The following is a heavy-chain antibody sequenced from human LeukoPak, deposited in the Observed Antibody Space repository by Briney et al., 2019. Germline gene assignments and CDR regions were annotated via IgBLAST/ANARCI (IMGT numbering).Heavy chain of an antibody. J-gene: IGHJ4*02. CDR1: GYTFTSYY. D-gene: IGHD2-15*01. CDR3: AREYCSGGSCYGLDY. Sequence: ASVKVSCTASGYTFTSYYMHWVRQAPGQGLEWMGIINPSGGSTSYAQKFQGGVTMTRDTSTSTVYMELSSLRSEDTAVYYCAREYCSGGSCYGLDYWGQGTLVTVSS. CDR2: INPSGGST. V-gene: IGHV1-46*01.